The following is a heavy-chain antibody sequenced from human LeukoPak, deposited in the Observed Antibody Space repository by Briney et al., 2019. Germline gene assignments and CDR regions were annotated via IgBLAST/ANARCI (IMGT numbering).Heavy chain of an antibody. CDR2: ISYDGSNK. D-gene: IGHD3-10*01. J-gene: IGHJ5*02. CDR1: GFTFNSYA. Sequence: PGRSLRLSCAASGFTFNSYAMHWVRQAPGKGLEWVAVISYDGSNKYYADSVKGRFTISRDNSKNTLYLQMNSLRAEDTAVYYCASAREEYNWFDPWGQGTLVTVSS. V-gene: IGHV3-30-3*01. CDR3: ASAREEYNWFDP.